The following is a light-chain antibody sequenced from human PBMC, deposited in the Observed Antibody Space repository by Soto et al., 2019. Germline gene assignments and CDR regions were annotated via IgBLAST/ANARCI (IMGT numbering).Light chain of an antibody. V-gene: IGKV2-30*02. CDR3: MQGTHWPPA. J-gene: IGKJ2*01. CDR2: KVS. Sequence: DVVLTQSPLSLPVTLGQPASISCRSSQSLRHDDGYTYLTWFHQRPGQAPRRLLYKVSSRDSGVPDRFSGSVSGTDFTLEISRVEAEDFGVYYCMQGTHWPPAFGQGTKLEIQ. CDR1: QSLRHDDGYTY.